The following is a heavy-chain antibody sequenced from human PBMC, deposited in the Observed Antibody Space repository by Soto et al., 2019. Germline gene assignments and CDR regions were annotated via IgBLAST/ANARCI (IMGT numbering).Heavy chain of an antibody. Sequence: SETLSLTCTVSGGSISSNNWRWIRQPQGKGQEWIGNIYYSGSTNYNPSLKIRVTISLYTSKNQFSLKLSSVTAAATAVYNCSRQGPGDAFDIWGQGTMVTVSS. J-gene: IGHJ3*02. CDR2: IYYSGST. V-gene: IGHV4-59*08. CDR1: GGSISSNN. CDR3: SRQGPGDAFDI.